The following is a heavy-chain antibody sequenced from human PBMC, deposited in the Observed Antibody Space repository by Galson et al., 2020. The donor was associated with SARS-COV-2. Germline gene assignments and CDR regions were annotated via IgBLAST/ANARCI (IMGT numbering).Heavy chain of an antibody. Sequence: SETLSLTCTVSGASLNGFYWAWVRQPPGKGLEWIGYVYYSVFTNYNPSLKSRVTISAYTSENQFSLSLTSVTAADTAVYYCARGNGYNLYWGQGTLVTVSS. CDR3: ARGNGYNLY. CDR1: GASLNGFY. V-gene: IGHV4-59*01. CDR2: VYYSVFT. D-gene: IGHD5-12*01. J-gene: IGHJ4*02.